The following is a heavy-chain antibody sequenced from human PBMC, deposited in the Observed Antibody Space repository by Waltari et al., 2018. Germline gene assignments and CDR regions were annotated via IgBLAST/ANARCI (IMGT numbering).Heavy chain of an antibody. J-gene: IGHJ4*02. CDR2: ISSSGTTM. Sequence: EVQLVESGGGLIQPGGSLRLSCVASGFTFNGYEMNWVRQAPGKGLEWVSDISSSGTTMSYAESVKGRFTISRDNAKNSLWLQMNSLRVEDTAVYYCAGSGSNRDYWGRGTLITVSS. D-gene: IGHD1-26*01. CDR3: AGSGSNRDY. CDR1: GFTFNGYE. V-gene: IGHV3-48*03.